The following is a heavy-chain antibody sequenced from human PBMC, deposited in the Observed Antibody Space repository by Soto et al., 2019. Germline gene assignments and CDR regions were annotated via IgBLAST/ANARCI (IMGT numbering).Heavy chain of an antibody. CDR3: ARASGCSGDSCAFDP. J-gene: IGHJ5*02. CDR1: GGSISTYY. D-gene: IGHD2-15*01. V-gene: IGHV4-59*01. CDR2: IYYTGST. Sequence: QVQLRESGPGLVKPSETLSLTCTVSGGSISTYYWSWIRQPPGKGLEWIGYIYYTGSTNYNPSLKRRVTISVDTSKNQFSLKLSSVTAADTAVYYCARASGCSGDSCAFDPWGQGTLVTVYS.